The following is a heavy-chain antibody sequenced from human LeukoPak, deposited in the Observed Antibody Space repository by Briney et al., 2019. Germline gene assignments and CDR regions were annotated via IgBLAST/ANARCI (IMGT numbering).Heavy chain of an antibody. Sequence: SETLSLACAVYGGSFSGYYWSWIRQPPGKGLEWIGEINHSGSTNYNPSLKSRVTISVDTSKNQFSLKLSSVTAADTAVYYCARGATVTTVDYYYYHMDVWGKGTTVTVSS. D-gene: IGHD4-17*01. CDR1: GGSFSGYY. J-gene: IGHJ6*03. CDR2: INHSGST. CDR3: ARGATVTTVDYYYYHMDV. V-gene: IGHV4-34*01.